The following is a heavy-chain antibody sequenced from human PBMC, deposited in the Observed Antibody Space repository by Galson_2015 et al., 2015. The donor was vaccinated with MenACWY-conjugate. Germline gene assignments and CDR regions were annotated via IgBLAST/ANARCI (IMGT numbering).Heavy chain of an antibody. CDR1: GFTFSRYR. CDR2: IKQDGVEK. Sequence: SLRLSCAASGFTFSRYRMNWVRQVPGKGLEWVANIKQDGVEKFYVDSVRGRFTISRDNPKNSLSLQINSLRAEDTAVYYCARGNPSYYDSSSGSYPSAFDLWGQGTLVSVSS. J-gene: IGHJ4*02. D-gene: IGHD3-3*01. V-gene: IGHV3-7*03. CDR3: ARGNPSYYDSSSGSYPSAFDL.